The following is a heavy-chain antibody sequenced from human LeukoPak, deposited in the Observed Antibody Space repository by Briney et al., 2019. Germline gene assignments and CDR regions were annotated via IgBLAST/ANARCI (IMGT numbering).Heavy chain of an antibody. Sequence: ASVKVSCKASGYTFTTYYMHWVRQAPGQGLEGMGIINPSGGSTSYAQKFQGRVTMTRDTSTSTVYMELSSLRSEDTAVYYCARVETPEYGMDVWGQGTTVTVSS. V-gene: IGHV1-46*01. CDR3: ARVETPEYGMDV. CDR1: GYTFTTYY. CDR2: INPSGGST. J-gene: IGHJ6*02.